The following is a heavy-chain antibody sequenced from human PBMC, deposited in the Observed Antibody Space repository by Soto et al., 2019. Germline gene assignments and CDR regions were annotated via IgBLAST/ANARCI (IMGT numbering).Heavy chain of an antibody. CDR1: GGSISSGCYY. D-gene: IGHD2-2*01. J-gene: IGHJ4*02. CDR2: IYYSGST. V-gene: IGHV4-31*03. Sequence: KPSETLSLTCTVSGGSISSGCYYWSWIRQHPGKGLEWIGYIYYSGSTYYNPSLRSRVTISVDTSKNQFSLKLSSVTAADTAVYYCARDSANCSSTRCPRYYFDYWGQGTLVTVSS. CDR3: ARDSANCSSTRCPRYYFDY.